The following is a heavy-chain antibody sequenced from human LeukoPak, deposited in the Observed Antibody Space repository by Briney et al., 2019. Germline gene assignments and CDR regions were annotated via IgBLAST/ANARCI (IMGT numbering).Heavy chain of an antibody. CDR1: GYTFSSYG. D-gene: IGHD3-22*01. V-gene: IGHV1-18*01. J-gene: IGHJ4*02. CDR3: ARDTGYYDSSGYYY. CDR2: ISTYNGNT. Sequence: GASVKVSCKASGYTFSSYGISWVRQAPGQGLERMGWISTYNGNTNYAQNLQGRVTMTTDTSTSTAYMELTSLRSDDTAVYYCARDTGYYDSSGYYYWGQGTLVTVSS.